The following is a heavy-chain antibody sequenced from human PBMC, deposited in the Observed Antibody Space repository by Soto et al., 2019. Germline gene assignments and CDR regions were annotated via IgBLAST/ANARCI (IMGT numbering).Heavy chain of an antibody. CDR1: GGTFSSYR. V-gene: IGHV1-69*13. Sequence: SVKVSCKASGGTFSSYRINWVRQAPGQGLEWVGGIVPIYRTADYAQKFQGRVTITADESACTSYMELRSLKSQDTAVYYCVRDSGAKLSSSWGQGSLVTVSS. CDR3: VRDSGAKLSSS. D-gene: IGHD6-13*01. CDR2: IVPIYRTA. J-gene: IGHJ4*02.